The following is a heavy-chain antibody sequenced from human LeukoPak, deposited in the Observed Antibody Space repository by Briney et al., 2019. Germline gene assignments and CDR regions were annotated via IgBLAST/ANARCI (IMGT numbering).Heavy chain of an antibody. J-gene: IGHJ4*02. CDR1: GFTFSSYG. D-gene: IGHD3-9*01. V-gene: IGHV3-33*01. CDR2: IWYDGSNK. CDR3: GREGSVLRYFEAIDY. Sequence: GGSLRLSCAASGFTFSSYGMHWVRQAPGKGLEWVAVIWYDGSNKYYADSVKGRFTISRDNSKNTLYLQMNSLRAEDTAVYYCGREGSVLRYFEAIDYWGPGTLVNVSP.